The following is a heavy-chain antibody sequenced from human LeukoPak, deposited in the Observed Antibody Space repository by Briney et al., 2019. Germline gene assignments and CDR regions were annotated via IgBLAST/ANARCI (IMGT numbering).Heavy chain of an antibody. Sequence: GASVKVSCKASGYTFTGYYMHWVRQAPGQGLEWMGWINPNSGGTNYAQKFQGRVTMTRDTSISTAYMELSRLRSDDTAVYYCARDADSDGSGSHYYYYYMDVWGKGTTVTISS. CDR3: ARDADSDGSGSHYYYYYMDV. J-gene: IGHJ6*03. V-gene: IGHV1-2*02. CDR2: INPNSGGT. CDR1: GYTFTGYY. D-gene: IGHD3-10*01.